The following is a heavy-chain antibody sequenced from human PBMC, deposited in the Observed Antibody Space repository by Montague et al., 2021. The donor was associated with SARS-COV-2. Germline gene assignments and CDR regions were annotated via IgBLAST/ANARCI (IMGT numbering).Heavy chain of an antibody. CDR1: GFTLSNSA. J-gene: IGHJ4*02. CDR3: LNYHGSGSYGDF. V-gene: IGHV3-23*01. D-gene: IGHD3-10*01. Sequence: SLRLSCAASGFTLSNSAMTWVRQAPGKGLEWVSSSSANDMKTYYPDSVKGRFTISRDNSKNTLYLQMSSLRAEDTAVYFCLNYHGSGSYGDFWGQGTLVTVSS. CDR2: SSANDMKT.